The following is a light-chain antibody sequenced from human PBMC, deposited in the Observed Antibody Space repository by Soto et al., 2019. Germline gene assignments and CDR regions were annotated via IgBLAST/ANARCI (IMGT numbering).Light chain of an antibody. CDR2: EVS. Sequence: QSALTQPPSASGSPGQSVTISCTGTSSDIGAHDYVSWYQQHPGKVPKLMIYEVSKRPSGVPGRFSASKSGNTASLTVSGLQAEDEADYYCSSHGGANNFYVFGTGTKVTVL. J-gene: IGLJ1*01. CDR1: SSDIGAHDY. V-gene: IGLV2-8*01. CDR3: SSHGGANNFYV.